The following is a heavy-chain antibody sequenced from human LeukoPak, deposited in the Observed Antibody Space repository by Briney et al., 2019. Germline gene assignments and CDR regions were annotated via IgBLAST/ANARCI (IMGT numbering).Heavy chain of an antibody. D-gene: IGHD5-12*01. Sequence: GASVKVSCKSSGYTFTSYAMNWVRPSPGQGLEWMGWINTDTGNPTYAQGFTGRFVFSLDTSVSTALLQISSLKAEDTALYYCAREGSSGFDSNAFDIWGQGTLVTVSS. V-gene: IGHV7-4-1*02. CDR3: AREGSSGFDSNAFDI. CDR1: GYTFTSYA. J-gene: IGHJ3*02. CDR2: INTDTGNP.